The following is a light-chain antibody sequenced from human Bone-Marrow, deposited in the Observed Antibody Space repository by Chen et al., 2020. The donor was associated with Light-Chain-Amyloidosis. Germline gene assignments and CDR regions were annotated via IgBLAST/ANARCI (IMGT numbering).Light chain of an antibody. CDR3: RSYAGDNNYVV. CDR2: EVT. CDR1: SGDVGRYNY. J-gene: IGLJ2*01. V-gene: IGLV2-8*01. Sequence: QSALTQPPSASGSPGQSVTISCTGTSGDVGRYNYVSWYQQNPGKAPKLIIYEVTKRPSGVPARFSCSKSGNTASLTVSVLQADDEADYCCRSYAGDNNYVVFGGGTKLTVL.